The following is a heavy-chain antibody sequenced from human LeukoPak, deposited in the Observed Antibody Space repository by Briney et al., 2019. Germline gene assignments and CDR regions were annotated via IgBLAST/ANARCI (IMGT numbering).Heavy chain of an antibody. CDR2: ISRSSNYI. CDR3: AIFEGAKRDFDY. CDR1: GFTFSTYS. D-gene: IGHD2-21*01. J-gene: IGHJ4*02. Sequence: GGSLRLSCAASGFTFSTYSINWVRQAPGKGLEWVSCISRSSNYIYYADSVKGRFTISRDNAKNSLYLQMNSLRAEDTAIYYCAIFEGAKRDFDYWGQGTLVTVSS. V-gene: IGHV3-21*01.